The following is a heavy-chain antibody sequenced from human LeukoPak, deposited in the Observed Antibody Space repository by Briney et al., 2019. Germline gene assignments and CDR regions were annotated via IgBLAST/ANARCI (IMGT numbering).Heavy chain of an antibody. CDR1: GYTFTSYA. Sequence: GASVKVSCKASGYTFTSYAMHWVRQAPGQRLEWMGWINAGNGNTKYSQKFQGRVTITRDTSASTAYMELSSLRSEDTAVYYCARGRTQTAMAYFDYWGQGTLVTVSS. CDR3: ARGRTQTAMAYFDY. CDR2: INAGNGNT. V-gene: IGHV1-3*01. J-gene: IGHJ4*02. D-gene: IGHD5-18*01.